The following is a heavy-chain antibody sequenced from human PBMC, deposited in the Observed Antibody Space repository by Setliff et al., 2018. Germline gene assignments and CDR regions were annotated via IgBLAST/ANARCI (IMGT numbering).Heavy chain of an antibody. Sequence: SETLSLTCTVSGGSIGRGAYYWGWVRQSPGKGLDWIGEINHSGNTNYDPSLEGRISISVDTSKRQFSLKLSSVTAADMAVYYCAKFGPLDLTGDWAFDNWGQGTLVTVSS. V-gene: IGHV4-39*07. CDR2: INHSGNT. CDR3: AKFGPLDLTGDWAFDN. D-gene: IGHD7-27*01. J-gene: IGHJ4*02. CDR1: GGSIGRGAYY.